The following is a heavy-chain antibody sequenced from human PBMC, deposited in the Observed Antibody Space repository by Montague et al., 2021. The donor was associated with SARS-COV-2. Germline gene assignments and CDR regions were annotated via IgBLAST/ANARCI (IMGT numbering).Heavy chain of an antibody. V-gene: IGHV4-61*09. J-gene: IGHJ6*02. CDR1: GDSMTSGSHF. CDR2: IQTSGTS. Sequence: TLSLTCTVSGDSMTSGSHFWTWIRQPAGKGLEWIGHIQTSGTSNYSPSLRDRITLSIDTSRNQFSLELRSVTAADTAVYYCARDRPESWRISPGLAGLFATVVHSASGMDVWGRGTTV. D-gene: IGHD6-6*01. CDR3: ARDRPESWRISPGLAGLFATVVHSASGMDV.